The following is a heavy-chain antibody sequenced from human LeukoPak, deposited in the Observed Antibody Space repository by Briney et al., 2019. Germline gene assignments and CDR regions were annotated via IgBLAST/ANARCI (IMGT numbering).Heavy chain of an antibody. CDR2: IYHSGST. CDR3: ARAPRRIMNVGGAFDI. V-gene: IGHV4-4*02. D-gene: IGHD3-16*01. Sequence: SETLSLTCAVSGGSIRSSNWWGWVRQPPGKGLEWIGQIYHSGSTNYNPSLKSRVTISVDTSKNQFSLKLSSLTAADTAVYYCARAPRRIMNVGGAFDIWGQGTMVTVSS. CDR1: GGSIRSSNW. J-gene: IGHJ3*02.